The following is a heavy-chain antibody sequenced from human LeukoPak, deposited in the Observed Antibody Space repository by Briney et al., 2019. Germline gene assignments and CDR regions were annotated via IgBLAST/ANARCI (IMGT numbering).Heavy chain of an antibody. CDR2: ISGYNGNT. CDR3: ARAGHCSGTNCYMEGFDY. V-gene: IGHV1-18*01. CDR1: GGTFSSYA. D-gene: IGHD2-2*02. J-gene: IGHJ4*02. Sequence: ASVKVSCKASGGTFSSYAISWVRQAPGQGLEWMGWISGYNGNTEYARMLQGRVTMTTDTSTSTAYMELRSLRSDDTAVYYCARAGHCSGTNCYMEGFDYWGQGTLVTVSS.